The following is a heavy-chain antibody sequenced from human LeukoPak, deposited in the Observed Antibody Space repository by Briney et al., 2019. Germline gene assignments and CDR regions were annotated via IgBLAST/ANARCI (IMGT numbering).Heavy chain of an antibody. CDR1: GGTFSSYA. J-gene: IGHJ4*02. Sequence: ASVKVSCKASGGTFSSYAISWVRQAPGQGLEWMGGIIPIFGTANYAQKFQGRVTITADESTSTAYMELSSLRSEDTAVYYCATGILRFLEWLLYYWGQGTLVTVSS. V-gene: IGHV1-69*01. CDR2: IIPIFGTA. CDR3: ATGILRFLEWLLYY. D-gene: IGHD3-3*01.